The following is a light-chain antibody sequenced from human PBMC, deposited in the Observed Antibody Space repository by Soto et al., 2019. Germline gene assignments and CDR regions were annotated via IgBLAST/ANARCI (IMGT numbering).Light chain of an antibody. CDR3: CSYGGSRAV. CDR2: EVS. CDR1: SSDVGSHNL. Sequence: QSALTQPASVSGSPGQSITISCTGTSSDVGSHNLVSWYQQHPGQAPKLMIYEVSKPPLGVSTRFSASKSGNTASLTISGLQSEDEADYYGCSYGGSRAVFGGGTTLTVL. J-gene: IGLJ7*01. V-gene: IGLV2-23*02.